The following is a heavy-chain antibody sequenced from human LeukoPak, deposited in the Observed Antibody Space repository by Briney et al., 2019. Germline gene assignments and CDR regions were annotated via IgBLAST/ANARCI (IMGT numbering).Heavy chain of an antibody. D-gene: IGHD2-2*01. Sequence: GGSLRLSCAASGFTFSDHYMDWVRQAPGKGLEWVGRTRKRTNGYTTEYAASVKGRFSISRDDSKNSLYLQMNSLKTEDTAVYYCARVAVVVPAAMDYWGQGTRVTVSS. V-gene: IGHV3-72*01. J-gene: IGHJ4*02. CDR1: GFTFSDHY. CDR2: TRKRTNGYTT. CDR3: ARVAVVVPAAMDY.